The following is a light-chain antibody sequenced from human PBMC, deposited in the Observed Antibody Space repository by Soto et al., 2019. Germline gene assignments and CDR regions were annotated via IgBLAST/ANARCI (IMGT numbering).Light chain of an antibody. CDR1: SGDVGYYNY. J-gene: IGLJ3*02. Sequence: QSALTQPASVSGSPGQSITISCTGTSGDVGYYNYVSWYQQHPGKAPKLMIYDVSNRPSGVSNRFSGSKSGNTASLTISGLQAEDEADYYCSSYTSSSTRVFGGGTKLTVL. V-gene: IGLV2-14*01. CDR2: DVS. CDR3: SSYTSSSTRV.